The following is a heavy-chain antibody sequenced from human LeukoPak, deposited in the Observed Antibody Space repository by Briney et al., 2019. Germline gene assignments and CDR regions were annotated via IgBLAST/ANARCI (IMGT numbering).Heavy chain of an antibody. CDR3: ARDRDILTGYYLDY. J-gene: IGHJ4*02. CDR1: GGTFSSYA. CDR2: IIPILGIA. D-gene: IGHD3-9*01. Sequence: GASVKVSCKASGGTFSSYAISWVRQAPGQGLEWMGRIIPILGIANYAQKFQGRVTITADKSTSTAYMELSSLRSEDTAVYYCARDRDILTGYYLDYWGQGTLVTVSS. V-gene: IGHV1-69*04.